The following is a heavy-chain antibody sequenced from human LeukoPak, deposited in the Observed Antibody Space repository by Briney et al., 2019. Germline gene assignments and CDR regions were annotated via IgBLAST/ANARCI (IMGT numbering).Heavy chain of an antibody. CDR2: INPNSGGT. D-gene: IGHD1-26*01. V-gene: IGHV1-2*02. CDR1: GYTFTAYY. CDR3: ARASGSYWWFDS. J-gene: IGHJ5*01. Sequence: ASVKVSCKASGYTFTAYYMHWVRQAPGQGLEWMGWINPNSGGTYYAQNFQGRVTMTRDTSISTAYMELNRLRSDDTAVYYCARASGSYWWFDSWGQGTLVTVSS.